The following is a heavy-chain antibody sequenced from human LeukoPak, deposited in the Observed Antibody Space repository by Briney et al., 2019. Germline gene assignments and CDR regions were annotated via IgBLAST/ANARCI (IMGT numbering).Heavy chain of an antibody. CDR3: ARLSRDYGDYAPTVFDY. CDR2: IYYSGST. J-gene: IGHJ4*02. CDR1: GGSISSSSYY. D-gene: IGHD4-17*01. Sequence: PSETLSLTCTVSGGSISSSSYYWGWIRQPPGKGLEWIGSIYYSGSTYYNPSLKSRVTISVDTSKNQFSLKLSSVTAADTAVYYCARLSRDYGDYAPTVFDYWGQGTLVTVSS. V-gene: IGHV4-39*01.